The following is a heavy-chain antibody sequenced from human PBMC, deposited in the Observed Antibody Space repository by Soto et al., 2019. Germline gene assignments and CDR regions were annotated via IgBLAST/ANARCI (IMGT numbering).Heavy chain of an antibody. CDR1: GYSFTTYG. V-gene: IGHV1-18*01. CDR2: ISAYNGNT. Sequence: QVQLVQSGGEVKKPGASVKVSCKTSGYSFTTYGISWVRQAPGQGLEWMGWISAYNGNTKYVQKLQDRVTMTTDTSTSTAYMELRSLRSDDTAVYYCAREGPATYYYYGMDVWGQGSTVTVSS. J-gene: IGHJ6*02. CDR3: AREGPATYYYYGMDV.